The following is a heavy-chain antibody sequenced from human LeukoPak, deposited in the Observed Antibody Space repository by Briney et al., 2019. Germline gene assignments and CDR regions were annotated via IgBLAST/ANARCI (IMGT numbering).Heavy chain of an antibody. D-gene: IGHD3-9*01. CDR1: GYTFTDYY. CDR3: ARDGNYDILTGYYNLYYYYMDV. V-gene: IGHV1-2*02. CDR2: INPDSGGT. Sequence: GASVKVSCKASGYTFTDYYMHWVRQAPGQGFEWMGWINPDSGGTNYAQKFQGRVTMTRDTSISTAYMELSRLRSDDTAVYYCARDGNYDILTGYYNLYYYYMDVWGKGTTVTISS. J-gene: IGHJ6*03.